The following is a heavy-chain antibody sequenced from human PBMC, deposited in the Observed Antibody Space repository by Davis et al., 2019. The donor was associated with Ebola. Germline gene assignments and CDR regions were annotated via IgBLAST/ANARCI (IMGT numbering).Heavy chain of an antibody. CDR1: GGPFRSAG. CDR3: ARDLGTAMATE. Sequence: AASVKVSCKASGGPFRSAGISWVRQAPGQGLEWMGRIIPMLGIPNYAQRFQGRVTITADKSTSTAYMELSSLRSEDTAMYYCARDLGTAMATEWGQGTLVTVSS. D-gene: IGHD5-18*01. CDR2: IIPMLGIP. J-gene: IGHJ4*02. V-gene: IGHV1-69*04.